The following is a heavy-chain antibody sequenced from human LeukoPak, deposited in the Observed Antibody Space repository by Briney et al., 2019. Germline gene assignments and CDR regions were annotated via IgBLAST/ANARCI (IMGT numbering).Heavy chain of an antibody. Sequence: VASVKVSCKASGYTFTSYYMHWVRQAPGQGLEWMGIINPSGGSTNYAQKFQGRVTMTRDTSTSTVYMELSSLRSEDTAVYYCARDLYHRYYDNSGYAFDYWGQGTLVTVSS. CDR2: INPSGGST. V-gene: IGHV1-46*01. J-gene: IGHJ4*02. CDR3: ARDLYHRYYDNSGYAFDY. CDR1: GYTFTSYY. D-gene: IGHD3-22*01.